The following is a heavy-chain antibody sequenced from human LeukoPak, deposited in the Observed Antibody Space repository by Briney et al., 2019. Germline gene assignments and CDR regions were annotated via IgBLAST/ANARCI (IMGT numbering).Heavy chain of an antibody. J-gene: IGHJ4*02. V-gene: IGHV1-18*04. CDR3: ARDSASTSFPPAYDY. CDR2: ISAHNGNT. D-gene: IGHD3-16*01. CDR1: GYTFTNYG. Sequence: GASVKVSCKAAGYTFTNYGVTWVRHAPGQGLEWVGWISAHNGNTNYVQKLQDRVTMTTDTSTTTAYLELRNLRSDDTAVYYCARDSASTSFPPAYDYWGQGTVVAVSS.